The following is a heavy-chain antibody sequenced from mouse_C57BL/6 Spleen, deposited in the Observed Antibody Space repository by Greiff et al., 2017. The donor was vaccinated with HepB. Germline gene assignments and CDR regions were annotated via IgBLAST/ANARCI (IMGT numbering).Heavy chain of an antibody. CDR1: GYTFTSYW. CDR3: AREGYYYGSSLDFDV. J-gene: IGHJ1*03. D-gene: IGHD1-1*01. V-gene: IGHV1-55*01. Sequence: QVQLQQPGAELVKPGASVKMSCKASGYTFTSYWITWVKQRPGQGLEWIGDIYPGSGSTNYNEKFKSQATLTVDTSSSTAYMQLSSLTSEDSAVYYCAREGYYYGSSLDFDVWGTGTTVTVSS. CDR2: IYPGSGST.